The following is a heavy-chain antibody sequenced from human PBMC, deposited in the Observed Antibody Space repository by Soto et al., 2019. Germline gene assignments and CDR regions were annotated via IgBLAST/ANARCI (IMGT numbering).Heavy chain of an antibody. CDR1: GYTFNSYG. Sequence: ASVKVSCKASGYTFNSYGISWVQQAPGQGLEWLGWISPYNDDTKYAQRLQGRVTMSTDTSSRTAYMHLRSLRSDDTAVYFCARGGYYDSSGSRNYHYYGMDVWG. CDR2: ISPYNDDT. V-gene: IGHV1-18*01. J-gene: IGHJ6*02. D-gene: IGHD3-22*01. CDR3: ARGGYYDSSGSRNYHYYGMDV.